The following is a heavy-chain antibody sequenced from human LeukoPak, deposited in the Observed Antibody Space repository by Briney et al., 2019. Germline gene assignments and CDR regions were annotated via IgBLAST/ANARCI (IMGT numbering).Heavy chain of an antibody. V-gene: IGHV3-43*01. CDR1: GFTFDDYT. CDR2: ISWDGGST. Sequence: GGSLRLSCAASGFTFDDYTMHWVRQAPGKGLEWVSLISWDGGSTYYADSVKGRFTISRDNSKNSLYLQMNSLRTEDTALYYCAKDARYGYSGYARYYFDYWGQGTLVTVSS. CDR3: AKDARYGYSGYARYYFDY. D-gene: IGHD5-12*01. J-gene: IGHJ4*02.